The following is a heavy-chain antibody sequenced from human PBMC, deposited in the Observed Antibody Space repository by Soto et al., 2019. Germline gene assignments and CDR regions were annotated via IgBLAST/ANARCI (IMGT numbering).Heavy chain of an antibody. CDR1: GGSISSYY. V-gene: IGHV4-59*08. J-gene: IGHJ4*02. CDR3: ARGGWRPIDY. D-gene: IGHD3-3*01. Sequence: QVQLQESGPGLAKPSETLSLTCTVSGGSISSYYWSWIRQPPGKGLEWIGYIYYSGSTNYNPSLKSRVTITADTSKNPSSLKLSSVTAADTAVYDCARGGWRPIDYWGQGTLVTVSS. CDR2: IYYSGST.